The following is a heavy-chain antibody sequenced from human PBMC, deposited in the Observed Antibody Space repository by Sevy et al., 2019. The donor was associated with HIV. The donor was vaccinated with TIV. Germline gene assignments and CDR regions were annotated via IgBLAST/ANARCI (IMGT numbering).Heavy chain of an antibody. CDR1: GFTLSSYT. Sequence: GGSLRLSCEASGFTLSSYTMNWVRQSPEKGLEWVATFDRTDITHYADSVKGRFIISRDTAKNSLFLQMNSLRDDDTAMYFCVRDEVEIASHLYFWGRGALVTDSS. CDR2: FDRTDIT. J-gene: IGHJ4*02. CDR3: VRDEVEIASHLYF. V-gene: IGHV3-48*02. D-gene: IGHD2-21*01.